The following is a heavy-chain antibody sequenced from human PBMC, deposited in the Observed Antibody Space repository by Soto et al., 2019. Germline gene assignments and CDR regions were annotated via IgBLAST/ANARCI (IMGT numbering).Heavy chain of an antibody. V-gene: IGHV1-46*01. D-gene: IGHD2-2*01. J-gene: IGHJ4*02. CDR2: INPSGGST. CDR1: GYTFTSYY. CDR3: ARATNGGYCSSTSCYGFDY. Sequence: QVQLVQSGAEVKKPGASVKVSCKASGYTFTSYYMHWVRQAPGQGLEWMRIINPSGGSTSYAQKFQGRVTMTRDTSTSTVYMELSSLRSEDTAVYYCARATNGGYCSSTSCYGFDYWGQGTLVTVSS.